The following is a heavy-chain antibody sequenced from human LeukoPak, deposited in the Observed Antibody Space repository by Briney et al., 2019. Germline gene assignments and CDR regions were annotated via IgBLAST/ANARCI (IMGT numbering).Heavy chain of an antibody. CDR2: INPSGGST. CDR3: ARDRLPGRWLQHFPQY. Sequence: ASVKVSCKASGYTFTSYYMHWVRQAPGQGLEWMGIINPSGGSTSYAQKFQGRVTMTRDTSTSTVYMELSSLRSEDTAVYYCARDRLPGRWLQHFPQYWGPGTLVTVSS. J-gene: IGHJ4*02. CDR1: GYTFTSYY. V-gene: IGHV1-46*01. D-gene: IGHD5-24*01.